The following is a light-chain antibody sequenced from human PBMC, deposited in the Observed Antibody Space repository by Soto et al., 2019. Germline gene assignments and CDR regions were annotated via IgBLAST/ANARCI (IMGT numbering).Light chain of an antibody. Sequence: QLVLTQSPSASASLGASVKLTCTLSSGHSSYAIAWHQQQPEKGPRYLMKLNSDGSHSKGDGIPDRFSGSSSGAERYRTISSLQSEEEAGYYSQTWGTGIVVFGGGTMLTVL. J-gene: IGLJ2*01. CDR3: QTWGTGIVV. CDR1: SGHSSYA. V-gene: IGLV4-69*01. CDR2: LNSDGSH.